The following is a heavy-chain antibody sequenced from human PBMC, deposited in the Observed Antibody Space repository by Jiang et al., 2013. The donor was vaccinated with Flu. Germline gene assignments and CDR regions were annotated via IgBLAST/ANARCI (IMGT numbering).Heavy chain of an antibody. CDR1: GGSVSSGIHY. Sequence: GLVKPSETLSLTCTVSGGSVSSGIHYWSWFRQPPGKGLEWIGYIYYSGTTNYNPSLESRVTISIDTSRNQFSLKLTSVTAADTAVYYCARNSGSGDYPPRYWGQGTLVTVSS. V-gene: IGHV4-61*01. J-gene: IGHJ4*02. D-gene: IGHD3-10*01. CDR2: IYYSGTT. CDR3: ARNSGSGDYPPRY.